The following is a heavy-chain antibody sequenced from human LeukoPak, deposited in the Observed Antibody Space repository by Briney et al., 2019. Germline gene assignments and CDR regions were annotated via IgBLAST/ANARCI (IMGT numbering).Heavy chain of an antibody. J-gene: IGHJ3*02. CDR2: INTNTWNP. CDR1: VYTFTSYA. D-gene: IGHD3-3*01. Sequence: SSVKVSFKGSVYTFTSYALNWVRQAPGQGLEGMGLINTNTWNPTYAQGFTGRLVFSFDTSVSTAYLHISSLKDAGTAVYYCARVSWRSWDAFDIWGQGTMVTVSS. V-gene: IGHV7-4-1*02. CDR3: ARVSWRSWDAFDI.